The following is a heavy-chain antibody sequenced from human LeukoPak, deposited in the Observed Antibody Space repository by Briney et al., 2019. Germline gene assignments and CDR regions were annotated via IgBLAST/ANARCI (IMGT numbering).Heavy chain of an antibody. CDR3: ARSTNYYDSSGYYLRPFDY. J-gene: IGHJ4*02. D-gene: IGHD3-22*01. CDR1: GGTFSSYA. Sequence: ASVKVSCKASGGTFSSYAISWVRQAPGQGLEWMGGIIPIFGTANYAQKFQGRVTITADESTSTAYMELSSLRSEDTAVYYCARSTNYYDSSGYYLRPFDYWGQGTLVTVSS. V-gene: IGHV1-69*13. CDR2: IIPIFGTA.